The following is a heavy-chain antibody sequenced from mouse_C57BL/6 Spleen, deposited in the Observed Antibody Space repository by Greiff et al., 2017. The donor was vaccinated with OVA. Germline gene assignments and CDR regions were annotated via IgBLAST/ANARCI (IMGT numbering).Heavy chain of an antibody. V-gene: IGHV7-1*01. CDR3: ARDASNYGWFAY. J-gene: IGHJ3*01. CDR1: GFTFSDFY. Sequence: EVMLVESGGGLVQSGRSLRLSCATSGFTFSDFYMAWVRQAPGKGLEWIAASRNKANDYTTEYSASVKGRFIVSRDTSQSILYLQMNALRAEDTAIYYCARDASNYGWFAYWGQGTLVTVSA. CDR2: SRNKANDYTT. D-gene: IGHD2-5*01.